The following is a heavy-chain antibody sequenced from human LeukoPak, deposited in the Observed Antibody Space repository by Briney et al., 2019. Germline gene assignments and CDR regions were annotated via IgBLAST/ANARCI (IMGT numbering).Heavy chain of an antibody. CDR1: GYTFTSYD. D-gene: IGHD3-22*01. V-gene: IGHV1-8*01. CDR2: MNPNSGNT. Sequence: ASVKVTCKASGYTFTSYDINWVRQATGQGLEWMGWMNPNSGNTGYAQKLQGRVTMTTDTSTSTAYMELRSLRSDDTAVYYCAREVVVIPYFDYWGQGTLVTVSS. CDR3: AREVVVIPYFDY. J-gene: IGHJ4*02.